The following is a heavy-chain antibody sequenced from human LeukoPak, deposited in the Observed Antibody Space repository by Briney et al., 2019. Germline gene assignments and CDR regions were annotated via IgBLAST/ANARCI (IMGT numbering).Heavy chain of an antibody. J-gene: IGHJ4*02. Sequence: GESLKISCKGSGYSFTSQWIGWVRQMPGKGLEWMGIIYPADSDTKYSPSFQGQVTISADKSISTAYLQWSSLKASDTAMYYCARHSDLRGVIWTSVQNWGQGTLVTVSS. CDR1: GYSFTSQW. CDR2: IYPADSDT. CDR3: ARHSDLRGVIWTSVQN. D-gene: IGHD3-10*01. V-gene: IGHV5-51*01.